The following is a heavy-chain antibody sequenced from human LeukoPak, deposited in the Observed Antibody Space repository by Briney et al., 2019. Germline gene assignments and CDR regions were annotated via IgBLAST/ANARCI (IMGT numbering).Heavy chain of an antibody. J-gene: IGHJ3*02. CDR3: ARPGTVTTGDAFDI. D-gene: IGHD4-17*01. V-gene: IGHV5-51*01. CDR2: IYPGDSDT. Sequence: GESLKISCQGSGYTFTSYWIGWVRPLPGKGLEWLGIIYPGDSDTSSTPSFQAQVPISADTSISTAYLQWSSLKASDTAMYYCARPGTVTTGDAFDIWGQGTMVTVSS. CDR1: GYTFTSYW.